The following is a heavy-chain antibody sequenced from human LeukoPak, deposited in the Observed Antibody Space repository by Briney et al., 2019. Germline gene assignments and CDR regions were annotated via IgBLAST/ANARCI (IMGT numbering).Heavy chain of an antibody. CDR1: GFTISSYW. CDR2: INSDWSST. Sequence: PGGSLRLSCAASGFTISSYWMHWVRQAPGKGLVWVSRINSDWSSTSYADSVKGRFTISRDNAQNTLYLQMNSLRAEDTAVYYCAREGPGIVVTPGMDVWGQGTTVTVSS. V-gene: IGHV3-74*01. CDR3: AREGPGIVVTPGMDV. D-gene: IGHD2-2*01. J-gene: IGHJ6*02.